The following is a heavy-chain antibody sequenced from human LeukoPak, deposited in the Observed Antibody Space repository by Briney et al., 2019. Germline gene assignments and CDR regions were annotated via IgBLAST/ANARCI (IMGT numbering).Heavy chain of an antibody. J-gene: IGHJ6*02. Sequence: ASVKVSCKASGGTFSSYAISWVRQAPGQGLEWMGRIIPILGIANYAQKFQGRVTITADKSTSTAYMELSSLRSEDTAVYYCARFPYCSGGDCSSIGDYGLDVWGQGTTVTVSS. D-gene: IGHD2-15*01. CDR1: GGTFSSYA. V-gene: IGHV1-69*04. CDR2: IIPILGIA. CDR3: ARFPYCSGGDCSSIGDYGLDV.